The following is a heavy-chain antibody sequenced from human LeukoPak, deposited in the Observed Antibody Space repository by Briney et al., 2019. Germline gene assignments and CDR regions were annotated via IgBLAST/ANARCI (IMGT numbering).Heavy chain of an antibody. CDR3: SRGDWNDGGIDY. Sequence: GGSLRLSCAASGFTFSNAFMNWVSQAPGSGLEGVGRIKSKTEGGTTHYAAPVKGRFIISRDDSKNTLYLQMTSLKTEDTAVYFCSRGDWNDGGIDYWGQGTLVTVSS. CDR1: GFTFSNAF. CDR2: IKSKTEGGTT. V-gene: IGHV3-15*01. D-gene: IGHD1-1*01. J-gene: IGHJ4*02.